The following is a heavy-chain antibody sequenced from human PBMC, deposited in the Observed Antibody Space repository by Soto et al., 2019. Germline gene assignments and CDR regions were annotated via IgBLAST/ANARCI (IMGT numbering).Heavy chain of an antibody. Sequence: GGSLRLSCAVSGFNFDTYVMTWVRQAPGGGLEWASGISESGDTTDYADSVKGRFTISRDNTKNTMYLQLNSLRVEDTAVYYCAKSRGGNRPFDYWGQGTLVTVSS. CDR1: GFNFDTYV. J-gene: IGHJ4*02. CDR3: AKSRGGNRPFDY. V-gene: IGHV3-23*01. D-gene: IGHD3-16*01. CDR2: ISESGDTT.